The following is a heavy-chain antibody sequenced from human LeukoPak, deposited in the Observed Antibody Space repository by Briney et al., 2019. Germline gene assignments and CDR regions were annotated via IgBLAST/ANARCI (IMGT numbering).Heavy chain of an antibody. CDR1: GYTFTIYG. V-gene: IGHV1-18*01. CDR2: ISAYNGNT. D-gene: IGHD3-10*01. CDR3: ARDFMVRGVIPYY. J-gene: IGHJ4*02. Sequence: ASVTLSCTASGYTFTIYGISWVRHAPGQGLEWMGWISAYNGNTNYAQKLQGRVTMTTDTSTSTAYMELRSLRSDDTAVYYCARDFMVRGVIPYYWGQGTLVTVSS.